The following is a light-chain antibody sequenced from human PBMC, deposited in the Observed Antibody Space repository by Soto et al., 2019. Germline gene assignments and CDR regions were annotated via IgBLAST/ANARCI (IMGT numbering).Light chain of an antibody. J-gene: IGKJ1*01. CDR3: QQSYTYSRT. Sequence: DIQMTQSPSTLSASVGDRVTITCRASHSISSWLAWYQQKPGKAPKLLIYKVSTLESGVPSRFSGSGFGTKFPPPHRRLAPGEFATYYCQQSYTYSRTFGQGTKVEIK. V-gene: IGKV1-5*03. CDR1: HSISSW. CDR2: KVS.